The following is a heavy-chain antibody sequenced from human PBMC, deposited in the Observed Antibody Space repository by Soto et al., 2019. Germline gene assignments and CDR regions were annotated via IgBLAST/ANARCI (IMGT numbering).Heavy chain of an antibody. CDR1: GHTFTSYG. V-gene: IGHV1-18*04. Sequence: ASVKVSCKASGHTFTSYGISWVRQAPGQGLEWTGWISAYNGNTNYAQKLQGRVAMTTDTSTSTAYMELRSLRSDDTAVYYCARDIRRDGEIGYWGQGTLVTVSS. CDR2: ISAYNGNT. CDR3: ARDIRRDGEIGY. J-gene: IGHJ4*02. D-gene: IGHD3-10*01.